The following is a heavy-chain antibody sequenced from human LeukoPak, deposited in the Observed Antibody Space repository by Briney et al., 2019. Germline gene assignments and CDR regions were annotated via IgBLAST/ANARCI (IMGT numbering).Heavy chain of an antibody. J-gene: IGHJ5*02. CDR1: GYTFTSYV. CDR3: ARVLRAQLLGNWFDP. D-gene: IGHD2-2*01. Sequence: ASVNVSFKASGYTFTSYVISWVRQAPGQGLEWMGWISAYNWNTNYAQKLQVRLTMTTDTSTSKAYMELRRLRSDDTAVYYCARVLRAQLLGNWFDPWGQGTLVTVSS. CDR2: ISAYNWNT. V-gene: IGHV1-18*01.